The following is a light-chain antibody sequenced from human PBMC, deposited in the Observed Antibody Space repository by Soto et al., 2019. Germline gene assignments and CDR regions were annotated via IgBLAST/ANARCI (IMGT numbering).Light chain of an antibody. CDR3: QQSYSTPLT. J-gene: IGKJ4*01. Sequence: EMVLTQSPGTLSLSPGDRATLSCRASQSVSNDYVAWVQQKPGQTPRLIIYSVSSRATGIPDRFSGSGSGTDFTLTISNPQPEDVATYYCQQSYSTPLTLGGGTKVDIK. CDR1: QSVSNDY. CDR2: SVS. V-gene: IGKV3-20*01.